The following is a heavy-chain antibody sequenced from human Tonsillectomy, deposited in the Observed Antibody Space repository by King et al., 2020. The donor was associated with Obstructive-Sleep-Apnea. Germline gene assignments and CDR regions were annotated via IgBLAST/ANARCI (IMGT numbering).Heavy chain of an antibody. V-gene: IGHV1-69*09. CDR1: GDTFSSYA. CDR2: ITPIFDIA. CDR3: ARDHYYASGSLMDV. D-gene: IGHD3-10*01. J-gene: IGHJ6*02. Sequence: VQLVESGAEVKKPGSSVKVSCKASGDTFSSYAISWVRQAPGQGLEWMGRITPIFDIANYAQKFQGRVTITADKSTSTAYMELSSLRSEDTAVFYCARDHYYASGSLMDVWGQGTTVTVSS.